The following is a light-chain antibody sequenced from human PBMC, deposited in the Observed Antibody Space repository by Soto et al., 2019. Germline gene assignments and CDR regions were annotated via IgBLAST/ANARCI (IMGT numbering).Light chain of an antibody. V-gene: IGLV2-14*01. CDR3: SSYTSFNTWV. J-gene: IGLJ3*02. Sequence: QSALTQPASVSGSPGQSITISCTGTSSDVGGYNYVSWYQQHPGKATKLMIYEVINLPSGVSSRFSGSKSGNTASLTVSGLQAEDEADYYCSSYTSFNTWVFGGGTKLTVL. CDR2: EVI. CDR1: SSDVGGYNY.